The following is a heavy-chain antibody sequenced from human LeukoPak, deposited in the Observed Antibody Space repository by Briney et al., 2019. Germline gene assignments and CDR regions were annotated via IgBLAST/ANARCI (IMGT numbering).Heavy chain of an antibody. V-gene: IGHV4-39*07. CDR2: IYYSGST. Sequence: SETLSLTCTVSGGSISSSSYYWGWIRQPPGKGLEWIGSIYYSGSTYYNPSLKSRVTISLDTSKNQFSLKLSSVTAADTAVYYCARNPPEVYYYYYMDAWGKGTTVTVSS. CDR3: ARNPPEVYYYYYMDA. CDR1: GGSISSSSYY. J-gene: IGHJ6*03.